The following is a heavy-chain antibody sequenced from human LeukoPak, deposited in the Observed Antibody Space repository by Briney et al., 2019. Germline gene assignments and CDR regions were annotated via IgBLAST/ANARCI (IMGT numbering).Heavy chain of an antibody. V-gene: IGHV5-51*01. CDR3: AIPPGYCGNDCSFDH. Sequence: GESLKISCEGSGYSFSNYWIGWVRQMPGKGLGWMGIKTGYSPSFQGLVTISVDKSISTAYLQWSSLKASDTAMYYCAIPPGYCGNDCSFDHWGQGTLVTVSS. CDR2: KT. J-gene: IGHJ4*02. CDR1: GYSFSNYW. D-gene: IGHD2-21*02.